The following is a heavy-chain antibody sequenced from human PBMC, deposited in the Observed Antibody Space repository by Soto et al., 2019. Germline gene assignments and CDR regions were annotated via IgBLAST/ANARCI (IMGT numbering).Heavy chain of an antibody. Sequence: SETLSLTCTVSGGSIKNTGANWGWVRQPPGKGLEWIGSVYYTGTTYYNPSLQSRVTISIDTSKNQYSLSVNTVAAADTAVYYCATHTSGSRNGPHTWGQGTLVTVSS. J-gene: IGHJ5*02. CDR1: GGSIKNTGAN. D-gene: IGHD1-26*01. CDR3: ATHTSGSRNGPHT. V-gene: IGHV4-39*01. CDR2: VYYTGTT.